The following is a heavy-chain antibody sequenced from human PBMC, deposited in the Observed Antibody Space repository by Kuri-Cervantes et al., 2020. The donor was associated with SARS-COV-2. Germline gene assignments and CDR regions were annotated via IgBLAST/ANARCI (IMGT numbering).Heavy chain of an antibody. CDR1: GYTFTSYA. CDR3: ARDRGYDILTGYYSFDY. Sequence: PVKVSCRASGYTFTSYAIGWVRQAPGQGLEWMGGIIPNFGKANYAQKFQGRVTITADKSTSTAYMELRRLRSDDTAVYYCARDRGYDILTGYYSFDYWGQGTLVTVSS. CDR2: IIPNFGKA. D-gene: IGHD3-9*01. J-gene: IGHJ4*02. V-gene: IGHV1-69*06.